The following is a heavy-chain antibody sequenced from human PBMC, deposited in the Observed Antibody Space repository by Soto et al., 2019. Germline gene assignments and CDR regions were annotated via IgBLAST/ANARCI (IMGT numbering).Heavy chain of an antibody. D-gene: IGHD7-27*01. CDR2: IYYSGST. Sequence: QVQLQESGPGLVKPSQTLSLTCTVSGGSISSGGYYWSWIRQHPGKGLEWIGYIYYSGSTYYNPSLKSRVTISVDTSKNQFSLKLSSVTAADTAVYYCARDRYDEGNWDYYGMDVWGQGTTVTVSS. J-gene: IGHJ6*02. CDR3: ARDRYDEGNWDYYGMDV. CDR1: GGSISSGGYY. V-gene: IGHV4-31*03.